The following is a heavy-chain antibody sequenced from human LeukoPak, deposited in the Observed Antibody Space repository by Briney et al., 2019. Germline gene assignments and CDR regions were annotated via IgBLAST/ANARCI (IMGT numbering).Heavy chain of an antibody. D-gene: IGHD2-21*01. V-gene: IGHV3-21*01. J-gene: IGHJ6*02. CDR1: GFTFNTYS. CDR3: ARQGSRHDGGEFYYSALDV. CDR2: ISHSSSHL. Sequence: GGSLRLSCAASGFTFNTYSLNWVRQAPVKVPEWVASISHSSSHLSYADSVKGRFTISRDNARNSLYLQLDSLGADDTAVYYCARQGSRHDGGEFYYSALDVWGQGTTVTVSS.